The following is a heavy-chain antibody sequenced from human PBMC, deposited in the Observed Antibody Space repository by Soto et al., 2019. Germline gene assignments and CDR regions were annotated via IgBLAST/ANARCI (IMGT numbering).Heavy chain of an antibody. CDR3: ARDLIEYSSSSDWFDP. Sequence: QTLTLPCAISGGSVSSNSASGDWIRPSPSRGLEWLGRTYYRSKWYNDYAVSVKSRITINPDTSKNQFSLQLNSVTPEDTAVYYCARDLIEYSSSSDWFDPWGQGTLVTVSS. CDR1: GGSVSSNSAS. D-gene: IGHD6-6*01. V-gene: IGHV6-1*01. J-gene: IGHJ5*02. CDR2: TYYRSKWYN.